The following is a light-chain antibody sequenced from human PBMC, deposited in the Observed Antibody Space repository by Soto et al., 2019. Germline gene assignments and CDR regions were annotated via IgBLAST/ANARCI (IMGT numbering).Light chain of an antibody. CDR2: YVS. Sequence: EIVLTQSPGTLSLSPGERATLSCRSSHSVSSNYLAWYQQKPGQAPRLLIYYVSSRATSIPDRFSGSGSGTEFTLTISRLEPVDFAVYYCQQYGISPTFGQGTKVEIK. V-gene: IGKV3-20*01. CDR1: HSVSSNY. J-gene: IGKJ1*01. CDR3: QQYGISPT.